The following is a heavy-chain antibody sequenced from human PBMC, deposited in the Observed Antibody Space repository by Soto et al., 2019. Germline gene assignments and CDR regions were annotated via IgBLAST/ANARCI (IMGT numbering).Heavy chain of an antibody. V-gene: IGHV4-30-2*01. CDR3: ARAHYGDYGYGMDV. J-gene: IGHJ6*02. Sequence: SETLFLTCAVSGGSLSRGVYSWSWIRPPPGKGLEWIGYIYESGSTYYNPSLKSRVTTSVDRSKNQFSLKLSSVTAADTAVYYCARAHYGDYGYGMDVWGQGTTVTVSS. D-gene: IGHD4-17*01. CDR2: IYESGST. CDR1: GGSLSRGVYS.